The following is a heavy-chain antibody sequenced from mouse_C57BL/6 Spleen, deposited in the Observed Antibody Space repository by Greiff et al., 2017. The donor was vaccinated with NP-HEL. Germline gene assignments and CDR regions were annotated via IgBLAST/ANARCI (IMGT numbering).Heavy chain of an antibody. J-gene: IGHJ3*01. V-gene: IGHV1-64*01. CDR2: IHPTGGST. CDR1: GYTFTSYW. Sequence: QVQLQQPGAELVKPGASVKLSCKASGYTFTSYWMHWVKQRPGQGLEWIGMIHPTGGSTNYNEKFKSKATLTVAQSSSTAYMQLSSRTSEDSAVYYCARLYYGNYVGWCAYWGQGTLVTVSA. D-gene: IGHD2-1*01. CDR3: ARLYYGNYVGWCAY.